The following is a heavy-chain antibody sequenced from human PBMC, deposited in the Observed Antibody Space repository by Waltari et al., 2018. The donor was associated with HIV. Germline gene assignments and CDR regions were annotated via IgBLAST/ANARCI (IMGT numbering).Heavy chain of an antibody. CDR2: MNPKRGNR. CDR1: GYTFTSYD. D-gene: IGHD6-6*01. J-gene: IGHJ5*02. Sequence: QVQLVQSGAEVKKPGASVKVSCKASGYTFTSYDINWVRQATGQGLEWMGGMNPKRGNRGYARRCQGRGTRTRKTSIRTAYLELSSVGSDDTAVYYCGREVYSSSSGARPNWCDPWGQRTPVIVSA. V-gene: IGHV1-8*01. CDR3: GREVYSSSSGARPNWCDP.